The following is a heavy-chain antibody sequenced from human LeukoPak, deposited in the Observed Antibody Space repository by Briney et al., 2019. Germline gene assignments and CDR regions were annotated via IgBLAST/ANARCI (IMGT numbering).Heavy chain of an antibody. V-gene: IGHV1-2*02. CDR3: ARFPVTLRGFDY. Sequence: GASVKVSCKASGYTFTGYYMHWVRQAPGQGLEWMGWINPNSSGTNYAQKFQGRVTMTRDTSNSTAYMELSRLRSDDTAVYYCARFPVTLRGFDYWGQGTLVTVSS. CDR1: GYTFTGYY. D-gene: IGHD4-17*01. J-gene: IGHJ4*02. CDR2: INPNSSGT.